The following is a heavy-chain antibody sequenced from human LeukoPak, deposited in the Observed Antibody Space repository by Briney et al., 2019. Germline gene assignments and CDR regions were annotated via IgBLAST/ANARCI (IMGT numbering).Heavy chain of an antibody. J-gene: IGHJ4*02. CDR2: IWYDGSNK. V-gene: IGHV3-33*01. CDR3: ARPRGGSSWYFFDY. Sequence: GGSLRLSCAASGFTFSSYGMHWVRQAPGKGLEWVAVIWYDGSNKYYADSVKGRFTISRDNSKNTLYLQMNSLRAEDTAVYYCARPRGGSSWYFFDYWGQGTLVTVSS. D-gene: IGHD6-13*01. CDR1: GFTFSSYG.